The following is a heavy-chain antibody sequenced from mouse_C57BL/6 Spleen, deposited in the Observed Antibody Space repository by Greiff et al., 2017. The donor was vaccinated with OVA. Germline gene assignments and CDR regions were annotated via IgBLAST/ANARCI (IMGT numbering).Heavy chain of an antibody. J-gene: IGHJ2*01. CDR2: INPNNGGT. Sequence: VQLQQSGPELVKPGASVKISCKASGYTFTDYYMNWVKQSHGKSLEWIGDINPNNGGTSYNQKFKGKATLTVDKSSSTAYMELRSLTSEDSAVYYCARRIHYDGSSFDYWGQGTTLTVSS. CDR3: ARRIHYDGSSFDY. CDR1: GYTFTDYY. D-gene: IGHD1-1*01. V-gene: IGHV1-26*01.